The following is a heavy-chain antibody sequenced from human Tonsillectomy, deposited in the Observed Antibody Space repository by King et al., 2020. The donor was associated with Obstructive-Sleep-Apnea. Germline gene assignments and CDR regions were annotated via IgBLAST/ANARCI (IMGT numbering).Heavy chain of an antibody. D-gene: IGHD3-22*01. Sequence: VQLVESGAEVKKPGSSVKFSCKASGGTFSSYAISWVRQAPGQGLEWMGGIIPIFGTANYAQKFQGRVTITADESTSTAYMELSSLRSEDTAVYYCARDRYYDSSGYPTFDYWGQGTLVTVSS. CDR1: GGTFSSYA. CDR3: ARDRYYDSSGYPTFDY. V-gene: IGHV1-69*01. CDR2: IIPIFGTA. J-gene: IGHJ4*02.